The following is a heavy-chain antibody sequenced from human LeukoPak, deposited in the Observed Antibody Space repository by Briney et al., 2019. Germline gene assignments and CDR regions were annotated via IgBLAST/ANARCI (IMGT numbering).Heavy chain of an antibody. D-gene: IGHD6-6*01. CDR2: INHSGST. CDR1: GGSFSGYY. J-gene: IGHJ6*02. V-gene: IGHV4-34*01. CDR3: ARVVVRWQLGYYYYYGMDV. Sequence: SETLSLTCAVYGGSFSGYYWSWIRQPPGKGLEWIGEINHSGSTNYNPSLKSRVTISVDTSKNQFSLKLSSVTAADTAVYYCARVVVRWQLGYYYYYGMDVWGQGTTVTVSS.